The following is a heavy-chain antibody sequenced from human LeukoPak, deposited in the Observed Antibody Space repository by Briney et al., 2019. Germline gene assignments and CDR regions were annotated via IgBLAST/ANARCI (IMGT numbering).Heavy chain of an antibody. V-gene: IGHV3-74*01. CDR2: INSDGSVT. CDR1: GFTFSGYW. CDR3: ARRWQSNQGDAFDF. Sequence: GGSLRLSCAASGFTFSGYWMNWVRQAPGKGLVWVSHINSDGSVTNYADSVKGRFTISRDNAKNTLYLQMNSLRAEDTAVYYCARRWQSNQGDAFDFWGQGTTVTVSS. D-gene: IGHD4-11*01. J-gene: IGHJ3*01.